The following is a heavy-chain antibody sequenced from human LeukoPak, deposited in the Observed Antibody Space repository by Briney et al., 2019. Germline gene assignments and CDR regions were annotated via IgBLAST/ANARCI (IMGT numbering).Heavy chain of an antibody. V-gene: IGHV3-23*01. CDR2: ISGSGGST. CDR3: ARDGKQHLARFYFDC. Sequence: GGSLRLSCAASGFTFSSYAMSWVRQAPGKGLEWVSAISGSGGSTYYADSVKGRFTISRDNSKNTLYLQMNSLRAEDTAVYYCARDGKQHLARFYFDCWGQGALVTVSS. J-gene: IGHJ4*02. CDR1: GFTFSSYA. D-gene: IGHD1/OR15-1a*01.